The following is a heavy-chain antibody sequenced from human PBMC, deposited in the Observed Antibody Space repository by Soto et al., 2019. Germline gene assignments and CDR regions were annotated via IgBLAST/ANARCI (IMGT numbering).Heavy chain of an antibody. Sequence: PSETLSLTCAVYGGSFSGYYWSWIRQPPGKGLEWIGEINHGGSTNYNPSLKSRVTISVDTSKNQFSLKLSSVTAADTAVYYCARGCVNYDGSGSYYNRPHFDEWGQGTLVTGSS. V-gene: IGHV4-34*01. J-gene: IGHJ4*02. CDR3: ARGCVNYDGSGSYYNRPHFDE. D-gene: IGHD3-10*01. CDR1: GGSFSGYY. CDR2: INHGGST.